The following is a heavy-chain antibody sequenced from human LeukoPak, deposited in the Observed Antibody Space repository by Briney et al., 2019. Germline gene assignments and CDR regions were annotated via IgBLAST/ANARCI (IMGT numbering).Heavy chain of an antibody. D-gene: IGHD1-1*01. Sequence: GGSLRLSCAASGFTFSSYDMHWVRQAPGKGLVWVSRINSDGSSTSYADSVKGRFTISRDNAKNTLYLQMNSLRAEDTAVYYCARASPGARPGNYWGQGTLVTVSS. V-gene: IGHV3-74*01. CDR3: ARASPGARPGNY. CDR2: INSDGSST. CDR1: GFTFSSYD. J-gene: IGHJ4*02.